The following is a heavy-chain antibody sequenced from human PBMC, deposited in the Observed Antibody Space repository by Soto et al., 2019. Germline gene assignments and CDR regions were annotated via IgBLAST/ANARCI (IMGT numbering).Heavy chain of an antibody. Sequence: RLPRGVAEVTCGNVCVRWVSQAKGKGLEWVGRIKSKTDGGTTDYAAPVKGRFTITRDDSKNTLYLQMNSLKTEDTAVYYCTTVENGGERYWGQGTLVTLSS. V-gene: IGHV3-15*01. CDR1: EVTCGNVC. CDR3: TTVENGGERY. J-gene: IGHJ4*02. CDR2: IKSKTDGGTT. D-gene: IGHD4-17*01.